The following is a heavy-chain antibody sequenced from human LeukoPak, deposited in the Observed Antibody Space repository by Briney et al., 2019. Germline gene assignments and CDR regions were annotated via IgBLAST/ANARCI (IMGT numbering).Heavy chain of an antibody. CDR3: AKDVGKWESLHFFDY. CDR2: ISGSGAST. V-gene: IGHV3-23*01. J-gene: IGHJ4*02. D-gene: IGHD1-26*01. Sequence: GGSLRLSCLTSGFTFSTNAMSWVGQAPGKGREGISGISGSGASTYYADSVTGRFTISRDNSRNTLYLQMNSLRGDDTAVYYCAKDVGKWESLHFFDYWGQGTLVTVSS. CDR1: GFTFSTNA.